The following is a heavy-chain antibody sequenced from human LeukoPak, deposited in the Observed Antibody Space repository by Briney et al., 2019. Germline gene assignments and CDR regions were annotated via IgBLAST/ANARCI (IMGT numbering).Heavy chain of an antibody. Sequence: GRSLRLSCAASGFTFSNYAMHWARQAPGKGLEWVAVISYDGSNKYYADSVKGRFTISRDNSKNTLYLQMNSLRAEDTAVYYCAKDSIWEVRGVMSYWGQGTLVTVSS. CDR2: ISYDGSNK. CDR1: GFTFSNYA. J-gene: IGHJ4*02. V-gene: IGHV3-30-3*01. D-gene: IGHD3-10*01. CDR3: AKDSIWEVRGVMSY.